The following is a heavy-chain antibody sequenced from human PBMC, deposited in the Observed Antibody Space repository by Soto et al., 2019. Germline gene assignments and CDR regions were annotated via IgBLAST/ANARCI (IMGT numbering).Heavy chain of an antibody. D-gene: IGHD2-15*01. CDR1: GYTFTRSG. V-gene: IGHV1-18*01. CDR2: ISSYNGDT. CDR3: ERYVVAPYYYYGMDV. J-gene: IGHJ6*02. Sequence: DSVKVSCKASGYTFTRSGISWVRQAPGQGPERMGWISSYNGDTNYAQTFQGRVTMTTDTSTSTAYMELRSLRSDDTAVYYCERYVVAPYYYYGMDVWCQAIPVTVS.